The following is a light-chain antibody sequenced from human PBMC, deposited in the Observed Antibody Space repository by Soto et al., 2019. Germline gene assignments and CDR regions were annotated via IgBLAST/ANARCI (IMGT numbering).Light chain of an antibody. CDR3: QQYGRSGT. CDR2: ATS. J-gene: IGKJ1*01. CDR1: QSIXXXY. V-gene: IGKV3-20*01. Sequence: ENXLTQSPGTLSXSPGERATLSCRASQSIXXXYLAWYQQKPVQAPRLLIYATSSRATGIPDRFSGSGSGTDFTLTISRLEPEDFAVYYCQQYGRSGTFGQGTKVEIK.